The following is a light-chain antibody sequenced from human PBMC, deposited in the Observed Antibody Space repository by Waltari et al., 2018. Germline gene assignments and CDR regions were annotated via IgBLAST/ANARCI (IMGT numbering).Light chain of an antibody. J-gene: IGLJ3*02. CDR2: AVN. CDR1: SSDIGGYDH. CDR3: SSYADTDNLL. V-gene: IGLV2-8*01. Sequence: QSALTQPPSASGSPGQSVTISCTGTSSDIGGYDHVSWYQQHPGKVPKLVIYAVNKRPSGFPDRFSGSKSANTASLTVSGLQADDEADYYCSSYADTDNLLFGGGTKLTVL.